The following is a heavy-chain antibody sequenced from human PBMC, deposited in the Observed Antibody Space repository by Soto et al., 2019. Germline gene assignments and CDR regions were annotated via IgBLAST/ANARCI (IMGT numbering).Heavy chain of an antibody. Sequence: QVQLVESGGGLVKPGGSLRLSCEASGITFSDYYMNWIRQVPGKGLEWISYISHSGRTTYYADSVKGRFTIFRDNAKNSLYLQMNSLRAEDTAFYYCAADPSYFYYMDVWGKGTTVTVSS. V-gene: IGHV3-11*01. CDR1: GITFSDYY. CDR3: AADPSYFYYMDV. J-gene: IGHJ6*03. CDR2: ISHSGRTT.